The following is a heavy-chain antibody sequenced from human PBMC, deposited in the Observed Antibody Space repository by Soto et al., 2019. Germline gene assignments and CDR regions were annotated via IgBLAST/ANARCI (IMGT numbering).Heavy chain of an antibody. D-gene: IGHD3-9*01. CDR2: IYWDDDK. J-gene: IGHJ6*03. Sequence: SGPTLVNPTQTLTLTFTFSVFSLSTSGVGVGWIRQPPGKALEWLALIYWDDDKRYSPSLKSRLTITKDTSKNQVVLTMTNMDPVDTATYYCAHQLYYRFDWLFSPRYYYYMDVWGKGTTVTVSS. CDR1: VFSLSTSGVG. CDR3: AHQLYYRFDWLFSPRYYYYMDV. V-gene: IGHV2-5*02.